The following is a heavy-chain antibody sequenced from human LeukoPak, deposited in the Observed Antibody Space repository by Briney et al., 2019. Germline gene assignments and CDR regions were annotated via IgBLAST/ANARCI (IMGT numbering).Heavy chain of an antibody. CDR2: ISDYNGNT. D-gene: IGHD2-2*01. V-gene: IGHV1-18*01. CDR3: ARESKVYQLPTTYYYYYYGMDV. Sequence: ASVKVSCKASGYTFTSYGISWVRQAPGQGLEWMGWISDYNGNTNYAQKLQGRVTMTTDTSTSTAYMELRSLRSDDTAVYYSARESKVYQLPTTYYYYYYGMDVWGQGTTVTLSS. J-gene: IGHJ6*02. CDR1: GYTFTSYG.